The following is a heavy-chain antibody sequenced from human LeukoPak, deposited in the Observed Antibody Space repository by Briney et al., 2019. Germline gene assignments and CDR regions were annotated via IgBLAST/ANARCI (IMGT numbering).Heavy chain of an antibody. V-gene: IGHV1-8*01. CDR3: ARPRFRSGYHY. J-gene: IGHJ4*02. D-gene: IGHD3-22*01. Sequence: ASVTVSCKASGYTFTSYDINWVRQATGQGLEWMGWMDPNSGNTGYAQKFQGRVTMTRNTSISTAYMELSSLRSEDTAVYYCARPRFRSGYHYWGQGTLVTVSS. CDR1: GYTFTSYD. CDR2: MDPNSGNT.